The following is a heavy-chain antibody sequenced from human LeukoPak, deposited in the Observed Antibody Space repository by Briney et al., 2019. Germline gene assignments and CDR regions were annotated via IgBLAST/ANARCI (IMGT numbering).Heavy chain of an antibody. Sequence: PGRSLRLSCADSGFTFSSYAMDWVRQAPGKGLEWVAVISYDGTNKYYADSVKGRFTISRDNSKNTLYLQMKSLRAEDTAVYYCARDAYGDGVGGYFDYWGQGTLVTVSS. CDR1: GFTFSSYA. CDR2: ISYDGTNK. D-gene: IGHD4-17*01. V-gene: IGHV3-30-3*01. CDR3: ARDAYGDGVGGYFDY. J-gene: IGHJ4*02.